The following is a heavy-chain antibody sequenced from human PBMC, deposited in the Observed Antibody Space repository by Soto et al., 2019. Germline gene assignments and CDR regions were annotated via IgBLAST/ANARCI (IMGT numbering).Heavy chain of an antibody. Sequence: PSETLSLTCAVSGGSISSGGYFWSWIRQPPGKGLEWIGYIYHSGSTYYNPSLESRVTISVDTSKNQLSLTLSSVSAADTAVYYCARGPSGDKVDSWGQGTLVTVSS. CDR1: GGSISSGGYF. CDR2: IYHSGST. D-gene: IGHD7-27*01. J-gene: IGHJ4*02. V-gene: IGHV4-30-2*01. CDR3: ARGPSGDKVDS.